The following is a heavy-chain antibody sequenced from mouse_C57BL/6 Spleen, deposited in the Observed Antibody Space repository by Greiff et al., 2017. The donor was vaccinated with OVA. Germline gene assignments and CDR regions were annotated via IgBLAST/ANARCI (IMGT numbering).Heavy chain of an antibody. V-gene: IGHV1-82*01. CDR1: GYAFSSSW. CDR3: ATTVESLFAY. CDR2: IYPGDGDT. D-gene: IGHD1-1*01. Sequence: VQLQQSGPELVKPGASVKISCKASGYAFSSSWMNWVKQRPGKGLEWIGRIYPGDGDTNYNGKFKGKATLTADKSSSTAYMQLSSLTSEDSAVYFCATTVESLFAYWGQGTLVTVSA. J-gene: IGHJ3*01.